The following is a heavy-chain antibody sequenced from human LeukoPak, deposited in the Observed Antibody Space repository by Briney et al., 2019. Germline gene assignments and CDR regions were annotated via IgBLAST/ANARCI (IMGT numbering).Heavy chain of an antibody. J-gene: IGHJ4*02. CDR2: IYYSGST. D-gene: IGHD6-19*01. Sequence: PSETLSLTCTVSGGSISSNSYYWGWIRQPPGKGLEWIGSIYYSGSTYYNPSLKSRVTISVDTSKNQFSLKLSSVTAADTAVYYCARQKRPGIAVAGTGVIDYWGQGTLVTVSS. V-gene: IGHV4-39*01. CDR1: GGSISSNSYY. CDR3: ARQKRPGIAVAGTGVIDY.